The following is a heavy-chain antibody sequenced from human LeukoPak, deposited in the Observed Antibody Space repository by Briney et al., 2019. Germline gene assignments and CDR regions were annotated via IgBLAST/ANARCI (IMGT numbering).Heavy chain of an antibody. CDR1: EFDFSTHA. CDR2: ISISGTKT. Sequence: GGSLRLSCAASEFDFSTHAMTWVRQAPGKGLEWVSAISISGTKTYYADSVKGRFTISRDNSKDTLFLQMHSLRPGDTAVYYCVREDTPATANYWGQGTLVTISS. V-gene: IGHV3-23*01. D-gene: IGHD2-21*02. CDR3: VREDTPATANY. J-gene: IGHJ4*02.